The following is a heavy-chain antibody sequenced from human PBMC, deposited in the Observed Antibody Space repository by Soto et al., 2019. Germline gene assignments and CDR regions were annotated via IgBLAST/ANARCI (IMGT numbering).Heavy chain of an antibody. D-gene: IGHD3-10*01. V-gene: IGHV5-10-1*01. Sequence: PGESLKISCQAFQYSFTIYWISWVRQVPGKGLEWMGRIDPSNSYASYSPSFQGHVTISVEKSTSTVHLQWDTLRASDTAMYFCVRNQAGSGNRNFDPWGQGTQVTVSS. J-gene: IGHJ5*02. CDR2: IDPSNSYA. CDR3: VRNQAGSGNRNFDP. CDR1: QYSFTIYW.